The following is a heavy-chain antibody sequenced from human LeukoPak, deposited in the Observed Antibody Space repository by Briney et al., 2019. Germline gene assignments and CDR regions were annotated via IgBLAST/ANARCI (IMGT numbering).Heavy chain of an antibody. CDR2: LGSVGDT. D-gene: IGHD3-16*01. J-gene: IGHJ4*02. CDR1: GFSFSNYD. Sequence: GGSLRLSCTASGFSFSNYDMHWVRQAPGKGLEWVSGLGSVGDTYYPDSVKGRFAISKETAKNSLYLQMSSLRDGDTAVYYCVRGRRSYGFDHWGQGTLVTVSS. CDR3: VRGRRSYGFDH. V-gene: IGHV3-13*01.